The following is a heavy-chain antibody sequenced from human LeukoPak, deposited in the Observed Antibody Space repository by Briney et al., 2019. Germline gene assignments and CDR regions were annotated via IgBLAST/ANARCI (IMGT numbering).Heavy chain of an antibody. CDR3: FRDLDDYGGNTVWYFDV. Sequence: SETLSLTCTVSGGSISSYYWSWIRQPPGKGLEWIANIFYSGSPNYNPSLKSRVTISFDTSKNQFSLKLSSVTAADTAVYHCFRDLDDYGGNTVWYFDVWVRGTLVTVSS. CDR2: IFYSGSP. V-gene: IGHV4-59*08. D-gene: IGHD4-23*01. J-gene: IGHJ2*01. CDR1: GGSISSYY.